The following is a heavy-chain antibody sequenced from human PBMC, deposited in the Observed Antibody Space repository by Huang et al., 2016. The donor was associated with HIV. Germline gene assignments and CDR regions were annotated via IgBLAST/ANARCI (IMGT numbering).Heavy chain of an antibody. D-gene: IGHD3-16*01. J-gene: IGHJ4*02. CDR3: AMSLRYQYDSRSYWGRYFDY. V-gene: IGHV1-69*01. Sequence: GGSFSDQIISWVRQAPGQRFEWMGGIIPLFRAPAYAQEFKGRVTRTADESTATIDVELNSLTSEDTAVYYCAMSLRYQYDSRSYWGRYFDYWGQGTLVTVSS. CDR1: GGSFSDQI. CDR2: IIPLFRAP.